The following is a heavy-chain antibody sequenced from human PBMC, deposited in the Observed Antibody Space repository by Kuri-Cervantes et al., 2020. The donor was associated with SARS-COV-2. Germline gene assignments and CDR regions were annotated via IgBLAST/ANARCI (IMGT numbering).Heavy chain of an antibody. V-gene: IGHV3-33*08. Sequence: GGSLRLSCAASRFVFSCDRMNWVRQAPGKGPEWVAVVSYDGSDNDYADSVKGRFTISRDNSKNTLYLQMNSLRAEDTAVYYCARDLSTVLGEDYFDYWGQGTLVTVSS. D-gene: IGHD2-8*01. CDR1: RFVFSCDR. CDR3: ARDLSTVLGEDYFDY. J-gene: IGHJ4*02. CDR2: VSYDGSDN.